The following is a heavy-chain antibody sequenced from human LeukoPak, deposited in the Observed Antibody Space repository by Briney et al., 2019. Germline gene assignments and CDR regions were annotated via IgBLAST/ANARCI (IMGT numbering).Heavy chain of an antibody. CDR2: ISNGGSYI. D-gene: IGHD2-2*01. CDR3: ARYCGTSRCLYYYHMDV. J-gene: IGHJ6*03. Sequence: GGSLRLSCAASGFTFDDYGMSWVRQAPGKGLEWVSSISNGGSYIYYADSVKGRFTISRDDAKNSLYLQMNSLRAEDTAVYYCARYCGTSRCLYYYHMDVWGKGTTVTVS. CDR1: GFTFDDYG. V-gene: IGHV3-21*01.